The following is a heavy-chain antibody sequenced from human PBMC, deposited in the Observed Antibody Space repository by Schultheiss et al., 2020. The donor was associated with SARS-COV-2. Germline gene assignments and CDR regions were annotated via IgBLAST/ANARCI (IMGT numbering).Heavy chain of an antibody. CDR2: IYHSGST. Sequence: SQTLSLTCAVYGGSFSGYYWSWIRQPPGKGLEWIGSIYHSGSTYYNPSLKSRVTISVARSKNPFSLKLSSVTAADTAVYYCARGLPYYGSRGAFDIWGQGTMVTVSS. V-gene: IGHV4-34*01. CDR3: ARGLPYYGSRGAFDI. J-gene: IGHJ3*02. D-gene: IGHD2/OR15-2a*01. CDR1: GGSFSGYY.